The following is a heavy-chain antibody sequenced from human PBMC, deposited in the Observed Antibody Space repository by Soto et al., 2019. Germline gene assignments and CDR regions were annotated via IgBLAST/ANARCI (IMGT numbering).Heavy chain of an antibody. V-gene: IGHV5-51*01. CDR3: ARQRGYYDSSGYYYGFDP. CDR1: GYSFTSYW. J-gene: IGHJ5*02. Sequence: GESLKISCKGSGYSFTSYWIGWVRQMPGKGLEWMGIIYPGDSDTRYSPSFQGQVTISADKSISTAYLQWSSLKASDTAMYYCARQRGYYDSSGYYYGFDPWGQGTLVTVSS. CDR2: IYPGDSDT. D-gene: IGHD3-22*01.